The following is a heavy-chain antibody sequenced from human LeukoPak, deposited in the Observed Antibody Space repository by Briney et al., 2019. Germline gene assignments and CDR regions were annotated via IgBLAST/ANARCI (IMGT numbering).Heavy chain of an antibody. D-gene: IGHD6-19*01. V-gene: IGHV3-48*01. CDR2: ISSSSTI. CDR1: GFTFSSYS. J-gene: IGHJ4*02. Sequence: GGSLRLSCAASGFTFSSYSMNWVRQAPGKGLEWVSYISSSSTIYYADSVKGRFTISRDNAKNSLYLQMNSLRAEDTAVYYCARDRGADSSGWYSYYWGQGTLVTVSS. CDR3: ARDRGADSSGWYSYY.